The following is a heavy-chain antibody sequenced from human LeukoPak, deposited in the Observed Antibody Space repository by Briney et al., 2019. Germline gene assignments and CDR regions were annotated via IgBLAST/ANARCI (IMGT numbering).Heavy chain of an antibody. J-gene: IGHJ4*02. Sequence: GGSLRLSCVVSGFTFSSYEMNWVRQAPGKGLEWVSYISSSGSTIYDADSARGRFTISRDNAKNSLYLQMNSLRAEDTAVYYCAREKVGATTYFDYWGQGTLVTVSS. CDR2: ISSSGSTI. V-gene: IGHV3-48*03. CDR3: AREKVGATTYFDY. D-gene: IGHD1-26*01. CDR1: GFTFSSYE.